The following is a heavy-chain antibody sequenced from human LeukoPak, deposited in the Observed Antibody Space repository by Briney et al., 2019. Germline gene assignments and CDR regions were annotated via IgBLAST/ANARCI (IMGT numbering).Heavy chain of an antibody. CDR1: SGSISSGSYY. J-gene: IGHJ6*03. CDR2: IYHDGRT. D-gene: IGHD3-3*01. Sequence: SQTLSLTCTVSSGSISSGSYYWSWLRQPPGKGLEWIGYIYHDGRTYYTPSLKSRLTISLDRSKNQFSLNLSSVTAADTAVYFCARAGFTIFGEVTEYYYYYMDVWGXXXXXTVSS. V-gene: IGHV4-30-2*01. CDR3: ARAGFTIFGEVTEYYYYYMDV.